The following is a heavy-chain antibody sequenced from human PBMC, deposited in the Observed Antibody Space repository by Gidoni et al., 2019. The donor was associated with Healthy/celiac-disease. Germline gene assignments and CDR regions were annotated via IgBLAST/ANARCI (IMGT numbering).Heavy chain of an antibody. CDR3: ARDQKTTYYYGSGSYWGY. CDR1: GYTFTSYA. D-gene: IGHD3-10*01. V-gene: IGHV1-3*01. J-gene: IGHJ4*02. Sequence: QVQLVQSGAEVKKPGASVKDSCKASGYTFTSYATHWVRQAPGQRLEWMGWINAGNGNTKYSQKFQGRVTITRDTSASTAYMELSSLRSEDTAVYYCARDQKTTYYYGSGSYWGYWGQGTLVTVSS. CDR2: INAGNGNT.